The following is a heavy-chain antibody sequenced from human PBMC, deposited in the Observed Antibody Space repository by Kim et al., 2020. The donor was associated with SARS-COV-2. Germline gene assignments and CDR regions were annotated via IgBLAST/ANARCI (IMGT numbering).Heavy chain of an antibody. D-gene: IGHD6-13*01. CDR1: GYTFSNYA. V-gene: IGHV1-18*01. CDR2: ISGYNGDT. Sequence: ASVKVSCKASGYTFSNYALNWVRQAPGQGLQWMGWISGYNGDTKYAEKFQGRVTMLVDTSTSTAYMELRSLRSDDTAVYYCARGVAAAGTRPEYWGQGTLVTVSS. CDR3: ARGVAAAGTRPEY. J-gene: IGHJ4*02.